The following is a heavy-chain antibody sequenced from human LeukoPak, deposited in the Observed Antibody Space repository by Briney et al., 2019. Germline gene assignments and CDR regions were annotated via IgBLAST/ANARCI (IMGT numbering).Heavy chain of an antibody. CDR1: GGSFSGYY. CDR3: ARKRSSSTSCYDY. J-gene: IGHJ4*02. V-gene: IGHV4-34*01. Sequence: PSETLSLTCAVYGGSFSGYYWSWIRQPPGKGLEWIGEINHSGSTNYNPSLKSRVTISVDTSKNQFSLKLSSVTAADTAVYYCARKRSSSTSCYDYWGQGTLVTVSS. CDR2: INHSGST. D-gene: IGHD2-2*01.